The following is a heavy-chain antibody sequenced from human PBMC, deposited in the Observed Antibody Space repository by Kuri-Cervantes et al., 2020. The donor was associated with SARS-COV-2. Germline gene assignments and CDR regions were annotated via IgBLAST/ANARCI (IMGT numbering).Heavy chain of an antibody. CDR2: ISYDGSNK. CDR1: GFTFSSYG. D-gene: IGHD2-21*02. V-gene: IGHV3-30*18. CDR3: AKDCGGDCYLDY. J-gene: IGHJ4*02. Sequence: GGSLRLSCAASGFTFSSYGMHWVRQAPGKGLEWVAVISYDGSNKYYADSVKGRFTISRDNSTNTLYLQMNSLRAEDTAVYYCAKDCGGDCYLDYWGQGTLVTVSS.